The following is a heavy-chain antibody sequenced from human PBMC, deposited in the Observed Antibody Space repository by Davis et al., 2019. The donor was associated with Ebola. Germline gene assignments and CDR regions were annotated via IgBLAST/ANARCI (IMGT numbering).Heavy chain of an antibody. CDR1: GFTFSRYG. V-gene: IGHV3-33*08. CDR2: IFFDGSET. J-gene: IGHJ4*02. D-gene: IGHD4-23*01. Sequence: PGGSLRLSCEASGFTFSRYGMHWVRQAPGKGPEWLTYIFFDGSETFYADSVKGRFTISRDNSKNTLYLQMNSLRADDTAVYYCARGRYGGDLWGQGTLVTVSS. CDR3: ARGRYGGDL.